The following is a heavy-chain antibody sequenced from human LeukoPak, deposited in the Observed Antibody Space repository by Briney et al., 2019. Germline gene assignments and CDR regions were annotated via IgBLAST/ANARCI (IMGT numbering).Heavy chain of an antibody. J-gene: IGHJ5*02. D-gene: IGHD1-1*01. CDR1: GGSISSSTYY. Sequence: SETLSLTCSVSGGSISSSTYYWGWIRQPPGKGLEWIGSIYNSGSTYYNPSLKSRVTISVDTSKNQFSLKLNSVTAADTAVYYCAREGTAATNLNWFDPWGQGTLVTVSS. V-gene: IGHV4-39*02. CDR3: AREGTAATNLNWFDP. CDR2: IYNSGST.